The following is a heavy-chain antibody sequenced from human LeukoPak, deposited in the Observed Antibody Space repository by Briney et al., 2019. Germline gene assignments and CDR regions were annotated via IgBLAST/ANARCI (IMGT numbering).Heavy chain of an antibody. CDR2: INTNTGKP. CDR1: GYTFTSYG. V-gene: IGHV7-4-1*02. J-gene: IGHJ4*02. CDR3: ARGWQWRLQEDGY. D-gene: IGHD6-19*01. Sequence: ASVKVSCKASGYTFTSYGISWVRQAPGQGLEWMGWINTNTGKPTYAPDFTGRFVFSLDTSVSSAYLQISSLKPEDTAVYYCARGWQWRLQEDGYWGQGTLVTVSS.